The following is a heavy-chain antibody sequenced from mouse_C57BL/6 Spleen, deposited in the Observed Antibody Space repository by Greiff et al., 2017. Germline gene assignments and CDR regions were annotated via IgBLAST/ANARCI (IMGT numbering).Heavy chain of an antibody. CDR3: ARNYGSSYYY. D-gene: IGHD1-1*01. Sequence: VQLQQSGPELVKPGASVKMSCKASGYTFTDSNMHWVKQSHGKSLEWIGDINPNNGGTSYNQKFKGKATLTVNKSSSTAYMELRSLTSEDSAVYYCARNYGSSYYYWGQGTTLTVSS. J-gene: IGHJ2*01. V-gene: IGHV1-22*01. CDR2: INPNNGGT. CDR1: GYTFTDSN.